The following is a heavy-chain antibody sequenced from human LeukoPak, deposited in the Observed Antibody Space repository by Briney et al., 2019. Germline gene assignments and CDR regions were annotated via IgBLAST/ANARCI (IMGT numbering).Heavy chain of an antibody. Sequence: GESLKISCKGSGYSFTSYWMGWVRQMPGKGLEWMGIIYPGDSDTRYSPSFQGQVTISADKSISTAYLQWSSLKASDTAMYYRARPWGSGNPNDAFDIWGQGTMVTVSS. J-gene: IGHJ3*02. V-gene: IGHV5-51*01. CDR3: ARPWGSGNPNDAFDI. CDR1: GYSFTSYW. CDR2: IYPGDSDT. D-gene: IGHD2-15*01.